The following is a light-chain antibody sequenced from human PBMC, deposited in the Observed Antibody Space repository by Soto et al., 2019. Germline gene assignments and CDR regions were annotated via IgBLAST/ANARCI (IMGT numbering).Light chain of an antibody. V-gene: IGKV1-39*01. CDR2: AAS. CDR1: QSIFNY. CDR3: QQSFSAPYT. Sequence: DIQMTQSPSSLSASVGDRVTITCRASQSIFNYLNWYQQKPGKAPKLLIYAASSLQSGVPSRFTGSGSGTDFTLTISSLQPEDFATYYCQQSFSAPYTFGQGTKLEIK. J-gene: IGKJ2*01.